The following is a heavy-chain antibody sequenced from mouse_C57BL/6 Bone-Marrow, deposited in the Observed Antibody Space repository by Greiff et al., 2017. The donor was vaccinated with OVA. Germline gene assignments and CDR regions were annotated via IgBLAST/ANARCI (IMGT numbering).Heavy chain of an antibody. CDR1: GYTFTSYG. J-gene: IGHJ4*01. V-gene: IGHV1-81*01. D-gene: IGHD1-1*01. CDR2: IYPRSGNT. CDR3: ARERSYYYGSSPYYAMDY. Sequence: QVQLQQSGAELARPGASVKLSCKASGYTFTSYGISWVKQRTGQGLEWIGEIYPRSGNTYYNEKFKGKATLTADKSSSTAYMELRSLTYEDSAVYFCARERSYYYGSSPYYAMDYWGQGTSVTVSS.